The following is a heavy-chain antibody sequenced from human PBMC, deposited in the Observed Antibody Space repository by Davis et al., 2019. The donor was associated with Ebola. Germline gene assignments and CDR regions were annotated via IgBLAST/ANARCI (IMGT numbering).Heavy chain of an antibody. Sequence: MPSETLSLTCTASGGSISSYYWSWIRQPPGKGLEWIGYLYYSGNTNYNPSLKSRVTISVDTSKNQFSLKLSSVTAADTAVYYCARGLVVVAATYLDYWGQGTLVTVSS. CDR3: ARGLVVVAATYLDY. CDR1: GGSISSYY. D-gene: IGHD2-15*01. V-gene: IGHV4-59*01. CDR2: LYYSGNT. J-gene: IGHJ4*02.